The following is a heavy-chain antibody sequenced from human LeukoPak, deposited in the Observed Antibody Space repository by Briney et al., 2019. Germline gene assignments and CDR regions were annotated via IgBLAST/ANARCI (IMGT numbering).Heavy chain of an antibody. Sequence: SETLSLTCAVSGYSISSGYYWGWIRPPPGKGLECIGCIYQSGSTYYNPSLKSRVTISVDTSKNQFSLKLSSVTAADTAVYYCARGVRGIAAAGSSNWFDPWGQGTLVTVSS. J-gene: IGHJ5*02. CDR3: ARGVRGIAAAGSSNWFDP. CDR2: IYQSGST. V-gene: IGHV4-38-2*01. D-gene: IGHD6-13*01. CDR1: GYSISSGYY.